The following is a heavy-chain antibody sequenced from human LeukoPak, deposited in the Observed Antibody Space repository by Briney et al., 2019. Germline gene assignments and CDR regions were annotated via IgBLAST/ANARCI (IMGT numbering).Heavy chain of an antibody. CDR3: ARGPYYDFWSGPARGNWFDP. Sequence: SETLSLTCTVSGGSISSYYWSWIRQPPGKGLEWIGEINHSGSTNYNPSLKSRVTISVDTSKNQFSLKLSSVTAADTAVYYCARGPYYDFWSGPARGNWFDPWGQGTLVTVSS. V-gene: IGHV4-34*01. D-gene: IGHD3-3*01. CDR1: GGSISSYY. J-gene: IGHJ5*02. CDR2: INHSGST.